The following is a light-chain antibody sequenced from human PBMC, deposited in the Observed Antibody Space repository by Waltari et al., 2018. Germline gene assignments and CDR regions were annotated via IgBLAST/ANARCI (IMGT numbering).Light chain of an antibody. Sequence: EIVLTQSPAILSLSPGDRATLPCRASESVADSLAWYQQKPGQSPRLLIYDASHRATGIPARFSASGTGTDFTLVISSLESEDFAVYVCQQYYSVPFTFGPGTKVDIK. J-gene: IGKJ3*01. V-gene: IGKV3-11*01. CDR2: DAS. CDR1: ESVADS. CDR3: QQYYSVPFT.